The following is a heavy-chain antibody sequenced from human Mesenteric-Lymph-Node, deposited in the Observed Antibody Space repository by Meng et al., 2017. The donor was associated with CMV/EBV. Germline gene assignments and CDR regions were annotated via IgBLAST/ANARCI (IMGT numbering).Heavy chain of an antibody. J-gene: IGHJ4*02. Sequence: QVQLHQLCAGLLKPSETLSVTCAVYGGSFSGYYWNWIRQSPEKGLEWIGEIKHSGSTTYNPSFTSRIIISVDTSTNQISLNMSSVTAADTAVYYCARGSSYDILTGYFDYWGQGALVTVSS. CDR1: GGSFSGYY. CDR3: ARGSSYDILTGYFDY. D-gene: IGHD3-9*01. CDR2: IKHSGST. V-gene: IGHV4-34*01.